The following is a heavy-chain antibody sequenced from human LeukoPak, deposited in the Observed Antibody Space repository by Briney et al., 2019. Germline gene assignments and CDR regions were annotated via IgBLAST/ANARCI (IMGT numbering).Heavy chain of an antibody. CDR3: ASRKWELIY. D-gene: IGHD1-26*01. V-gene: IGHV1-18*01. CDR2: ISVYNGNA. CDR1: GYTFSSYG. J-gene: IGHJ4*02. Sequence: PMASVKVSCKAFGYTFSSYGISWVRQAPGQGLEWMGWISVYNGNANYAQKFQGRVTMTTATSTSTAYMEVRSLGSDDTAVYYCASRKWELIYWGQGTLVTVSS.